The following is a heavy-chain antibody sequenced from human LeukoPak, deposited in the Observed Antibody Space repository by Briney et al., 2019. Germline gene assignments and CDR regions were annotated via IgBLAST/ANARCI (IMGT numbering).Heavy chain of an antibody. J-gene: IGHJ5*02. CDR3: ARDGEISLWFDP. V-gene: IGHV1-69*04. CDR2: IIPILGIA. Sequence: ASVKVSCKASGGTFSSYTINWVRQAPGQGLEWMGRIIPILGIANYAQKFQGRVTITADKSTSTAYMELSSLRSEDTAVYYCARDGEISLWFDPWGQGTLVTVSS. D-gene: IGHD7-27*01. CDR1: GGTFSSYT.